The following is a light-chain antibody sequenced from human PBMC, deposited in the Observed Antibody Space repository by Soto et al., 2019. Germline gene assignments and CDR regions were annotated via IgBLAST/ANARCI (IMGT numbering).Light chain of an antibody. CDR1: QSIGTS. CDR2: GAS. V-gene: IGKV1-39*01. CDR3: QQSFSFPRT. J-gene: IGKJ2*01. Sequence: DVQLTQSPSSLSASVGDRVTITCRASQSIGTSLNWYQQNLGKAPKLLVHGASSLESGVPLRFNGSGSGTEFTLTISSLQAEDFAAYHCQQSFSFPRTFGQGNTLEI.